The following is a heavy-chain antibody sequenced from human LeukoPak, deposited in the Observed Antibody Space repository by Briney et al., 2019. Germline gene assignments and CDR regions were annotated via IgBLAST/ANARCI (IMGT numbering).Heavy chain of an antibody. Sequence: PSETLSLTCTVSGGSISSGDYYWSWIRQPPGKGLEWIGYIYYSGSTNYNPSLKNRVTISVDTSKNQFSLKLSSVTAADTAVYYCARDPEGGIHDYWGQGTLVTVSS. CDR3: ARDPEGGIHDY. V-gene: IGHV4-61*08. CDR1: GGSISSGDYY. J-gene: IGHJ4*02. CDR2: IYYSGST. D-gene: IGHD6-13*01.